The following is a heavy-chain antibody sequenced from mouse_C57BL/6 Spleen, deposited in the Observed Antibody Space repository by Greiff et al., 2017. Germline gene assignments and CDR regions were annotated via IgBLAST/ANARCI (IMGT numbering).Heavy chain of an antibody. CDR2: ISDGGSYT. CDR1: GFTFSSYA. CDR3: ARGELFDY. Sequence: EVKLVESGGGLVKPGGSLKLSCAASGFTFSSYAMSWVRQTPEKRLEWVATISDGGSYTYYPDNVKGRFTISRDNAKNNLYLQMSHLKSEDTAMYYCARGELFDYWGQGTTLTVSS. J-gene: IGHJ2*01. V-gene: IGHV5-4*03.